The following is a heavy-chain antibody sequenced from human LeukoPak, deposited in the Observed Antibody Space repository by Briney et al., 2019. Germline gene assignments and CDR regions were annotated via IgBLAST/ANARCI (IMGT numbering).Heavy chain of an antibody. Sequence: SQTLSLTCTVSGGSISSGGYYWSWLRQHPGKGLEWIGYIYYSGGTYYNPSLKSRVTISVDTSKNQFSLKLSSVTAADTAVYYCARTNRPTYYYGSGSYYAGYYFDYWGQGTLVTVSS. V-gene: IGHV4-31*03. CDR2: IYYSGGT. J-gene: IGHJ4*02. D-gene: IGHD3-10*01. CDR1: GGSISSGGYY. CDR3: ARTNRPTYYYGSGSYYAGYYFDY.